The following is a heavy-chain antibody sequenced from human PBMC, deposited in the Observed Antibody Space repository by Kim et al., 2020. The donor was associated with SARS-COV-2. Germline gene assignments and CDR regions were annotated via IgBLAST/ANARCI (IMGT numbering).Heavy chain of an antibody. V-gene: IGHV4-59*13. Sequence: SETLSLTCTVSGGSISSYYWSWIRQPPGKGLEWIGYIYYSGSTNYNPSLKSRVTISVDTSKNQFSLKLSSVTAAETAVYYCARRSSGYFYFDYWGQGALVTVSS. CDR2: IYYSGST. J-gene: IGHJ4*02. CDR1: GGSISSYY. D-gene: IGHD5-12*01. CDR3: ARRSSGYFYFDY.